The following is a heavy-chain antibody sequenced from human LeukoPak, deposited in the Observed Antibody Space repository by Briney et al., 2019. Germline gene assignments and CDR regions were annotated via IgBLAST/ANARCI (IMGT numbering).Heavy chain of an antibody. Sequence: GGSLRLSCTATGFAFRSHAMHWVRQAPGKGLEWVAFIRYDGSKKFYADSVKGRFTISRDNSKNTLYLQMYSLRAEDTAVYYCAKIPYGDYVLDYYYYMDVWGKGTTVTISS. D-gene: IGHD4-17*01. CDR1: GFAFRSHA. J-gene: IGHJ6*03. CDR3: AKIPYGDYVLDYYYYMDV. V-gene: IGHV3-30*02. CDR2: IRYDGSKK.